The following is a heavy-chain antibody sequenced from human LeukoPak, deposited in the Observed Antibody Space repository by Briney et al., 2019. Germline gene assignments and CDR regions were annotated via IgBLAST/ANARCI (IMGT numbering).Heavy chain of an antibody. CDR1: GYTFTDYY. V-gene: IGHV1-2*02. CDR3: ARARSLFLNWFDP. D-gene: IGHD3-10*02. J-gene: IGHJ5*02. CDR2: INPNSGGA. Sequence: ASVKVSCKASGYTFTDYYIHWVRQAPGQGLEWMGWINPNSGGANYAQKFQGRVTMTRDTSISTAYMELSRLRSDDTAVYYCARARSLFLNWFDPWGQGTLVTVSS.